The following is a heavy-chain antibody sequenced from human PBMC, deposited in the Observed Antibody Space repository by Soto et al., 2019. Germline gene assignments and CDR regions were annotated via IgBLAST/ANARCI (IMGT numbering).Heavy chain of an antibody. D-gene: IGHD6-19*01. CDR2: ISTDETP. V-gene: IGHV3-74*01. J-gene: IGHJ4*02. Sequence: EVQLVESGGGLVQPGGSLRLSCAASGFAFSSYWMHWVRRAPGKGLVWVSRISTDETPGYADSGKGRFTISRDNANNMLYLQMDSLRAEDTAGYYCARVRANSVAGYWGGVDCWGQGTLVTVSS. CDR1: GFAFSSYW. CDR3: ARVRANSVAGYWGGVDC.